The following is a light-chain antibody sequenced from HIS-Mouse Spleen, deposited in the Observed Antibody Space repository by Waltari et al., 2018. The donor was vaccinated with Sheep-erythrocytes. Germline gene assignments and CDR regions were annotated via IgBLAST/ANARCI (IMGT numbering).Light chain of an antibody. V-gene: IGLV1-36*01. J-gene: IGLJ3*02. CDR3: AAWDDCLNGWV. Sequence: QSVLTQPPSVSEAPRQRVTISCSGSSSNIGNNAVNWYQQLPGKAPKLLIHYADLLPSWASDRFSGSKSGTSASLAISGLQSEDEADYYCAAWDDCLNGWVFGGGTKLTVL. CDR1: SSNIGNNA. CDR2: YAD.